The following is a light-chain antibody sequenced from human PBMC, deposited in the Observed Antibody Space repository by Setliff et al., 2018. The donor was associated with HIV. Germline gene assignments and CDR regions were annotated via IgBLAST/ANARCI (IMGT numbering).Light chain of an antibody. CDR1: SSDVGGYNY. CDR3: SSFTTTNALEV. V-gene: IGLV2-14*01. Sequence: QSVLTQPASVSGSPGQSITISCTGTSSDVGGYNYVSWYQQPPGKAPKLIIYEVTNRPSGVSYRFSGSKSGNTASLTISGLQAEDEADYYCSSFTTTNALEVFGTGTKVTVL. CDR2: EVT. J-gene: IGLJ1*01.